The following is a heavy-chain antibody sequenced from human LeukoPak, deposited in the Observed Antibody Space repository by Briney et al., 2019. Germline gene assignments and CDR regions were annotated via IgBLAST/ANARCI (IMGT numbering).Heavy chain of an antibody. CDR1: GGSFSGYY. Sequence: PSETLSLTCAVYGGSFSGYYWSWIRQPPGKGLEWIGYIYYSGSTNYNPSLKSRVTISVDTSKNQFSLKLSSVTAADTAVYYCARDGSVAGTDYHYGMDVWGQGTTVTVSS. CDR3: ARDGSVAGTDYHYGMDV. V-gene: IGHV4-59*01. CDR2: IYYSGST. D-gene: IGHD6-19*01. J-gene: IGHJ6*02.